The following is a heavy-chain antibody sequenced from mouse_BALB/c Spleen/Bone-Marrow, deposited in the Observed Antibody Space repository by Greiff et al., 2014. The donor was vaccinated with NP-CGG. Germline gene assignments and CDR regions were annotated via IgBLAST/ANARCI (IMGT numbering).Heavy chain of an antibody. CDR1: GYAFSSSW. V-gene: IGHV1-82*01. D-gene: IGHD1-1*01. CDR2: IYPGDGDT. CDR3: ASGSSSFAY. Sequence: VQRVESGPELVKPGASVKISCKASGYAFSSSWMNWVKQRPGQGLEWIGRIYPGDGDTNYNGKFKGKTTLTADKSSSTAYMQLSSLTSVDSAVDFCASGSSSFAYWGQGTLVTVSA. J-gene: IGHJ3*01.